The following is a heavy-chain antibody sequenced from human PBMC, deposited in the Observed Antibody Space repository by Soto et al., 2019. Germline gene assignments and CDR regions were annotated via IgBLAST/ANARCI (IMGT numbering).Heavy chain of an antibody. V-gene: IGHV4-4*02. CDR3: ASRDPGTSVDY. Sequence: QVQLQESGPGLVKPSGTLSLTCAVSGGSFTSNNWWTWVRQPPGQGLEWIGEIYRTGSTNYNPSLKSRVTISLDKSENHFSLKVTSLTAADTADYYCASRDPGTSVDYWGQGTLVTVSS. J-gene: IGHJ4*02. CDR2: IYRTGST. CDR1: GGSFTSNNW. D-gene: IGHD1-7*01.